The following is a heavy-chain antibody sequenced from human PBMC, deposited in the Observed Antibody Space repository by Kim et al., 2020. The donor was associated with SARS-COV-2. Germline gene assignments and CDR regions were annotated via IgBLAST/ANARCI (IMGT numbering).Heavy chain of an antibody. V-gene: IGHV5-51*01. CDR2: SET. CDR3: ARRVSSFDY. D-gene: IGHD3-10*01. J-gene: IGHJ4*02. Sequence: SETSNSPSFQGQVTISADKSISTAYLQWSSLKASDTAMYYCARRVSSFDYWGQGTLVTVSS.